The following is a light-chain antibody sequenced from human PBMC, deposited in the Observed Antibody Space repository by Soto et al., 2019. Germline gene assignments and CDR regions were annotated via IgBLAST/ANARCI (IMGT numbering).Light chain of an antibody. V-gene: IGKV3-11*01. J-gene: IGKJ4*01. CDR2: DAS. CDR3: KLRSPRPPGAT. Sequence: EVVLTQSPATLSLSPGERATLSCRASQSVSTYLAWYQHKPGQAQRLLIYDASIRATGTPARFSGGGSGTEFPSTLSSLATAEFAFSCCKLRSPRPPGATFGGGTKVEIK. CDR1: QSVSTY.